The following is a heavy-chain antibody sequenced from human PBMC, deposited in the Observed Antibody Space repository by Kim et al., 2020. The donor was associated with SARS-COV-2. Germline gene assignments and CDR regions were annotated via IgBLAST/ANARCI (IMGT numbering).Heavy chain of an antibody. CDR2: ISSSGSTI. CDR1: GFTFSSYE. V-gene: IGHV3-48*03. CDR3: ARLYRSGWSPFDY. Sequence: GGSLRLSCAASGFTFSSYEMNWVRQAPGKGLEWVSYISSSGSTIYYADSVKGRFTISRDNAKNSLYLQMNSLRAEDTAVYYCARLYRSGWSPFDYWGQGTLVTVSS. D-gene: IGHD6-19*01. J-gene: IGHJ4*02.